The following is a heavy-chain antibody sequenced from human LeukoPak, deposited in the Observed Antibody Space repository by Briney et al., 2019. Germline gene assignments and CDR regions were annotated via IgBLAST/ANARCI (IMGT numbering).Heavy chain of an antibody. CDR1: GFSFSGYA. D-gene: IGHD6-13*01. Sequence: GGSLRLSCEATGFSFSGYAMSWVRQAPGEGLEWVSASSGSGDSADYADAVKGRFTISRDNSKSTLYLQMTSLRVDDTAVYYCAKRATAGGFDSWGQGTLVTVSS. V-gene: IGHV3-23*01. CDR3: AKRATAGGFDS. J-gene: IGHJ4*02. CDR2: SSGSGDSA.